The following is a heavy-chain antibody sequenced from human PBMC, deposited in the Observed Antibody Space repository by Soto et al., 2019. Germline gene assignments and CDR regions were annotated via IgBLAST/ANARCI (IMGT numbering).Heavy chain of an antibody. CDR2: IIPIFRTS. V-gene: IGHV1-69*01. J-gene: IGHJ6*02. D-gene: IGHD2-2*01. Sequence: QVQLVQSGAEVKKPGSSVKVSCKASGGTFSNKAISWVRQAPGQGLEWMGGIIPIFRTSNYPQKFQGRVTLSADESTTTAYMELSSLRSDDTAVYYCAREDIVVGPPARHYYYYGMDVWRQGTTVTVSS. CDR1: GGTFSNKA. CDR3: AREDIVVGPPARHYYYYGMDV.